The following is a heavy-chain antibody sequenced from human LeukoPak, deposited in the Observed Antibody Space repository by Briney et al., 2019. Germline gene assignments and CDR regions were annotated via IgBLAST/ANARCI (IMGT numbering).Heavy chain of an antibody. D-gene: IGHD2-2*01. CDR3: AREDEPAALWKWGPGNGFDP. V-gene: IGHV1-2*06. CDR1: GYTFTGYY. Sequence: ASVKVSRTASGYTFTGYYMRWVRQAPGQGLEWMGRINPNSGGTYYAQKLQGRVTMTRDTSISTAYMELSRLRSDDTAVYYCAREDEPAALWKWGPGNGFDPWGQGTLVTVSS. J-gene: IGHJ5*02. CDR2: INPNSGGT.